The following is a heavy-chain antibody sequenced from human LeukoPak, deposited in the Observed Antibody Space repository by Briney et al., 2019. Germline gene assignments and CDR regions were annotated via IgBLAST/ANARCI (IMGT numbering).Heavy chain of an antibody. V-gene: IGHV3-7*04. CDR1: GFTFSSYW. J-gene: IGHJ4*02. CDR2: INQDGTEK. CDR3: ARAPPPTVTTVFFDY. Sequence: GGSLRLSCAASGFTFSSYWMSWVRQAPGKGLEWVAHINQDGTEKYYVDSVNGRFTISRDNAKNSLYLQMTSLRAEDTAVYYCARAPPPTVTTVFFDYWGQGTLVTVSS. D-gene: IGHD4-17*01.